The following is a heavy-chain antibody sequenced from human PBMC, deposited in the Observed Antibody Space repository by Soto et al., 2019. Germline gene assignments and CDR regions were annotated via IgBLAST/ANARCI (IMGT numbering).Heavy chain of an antibody. V-gene: IGHV3-21*01. Sequence: PGGSLRLSCAASGFTFSLYAMIWVRQAPGKGLEWVSYVSSGSSYIYSADSLKGRFTISRDDAKNSLYLQMNSLRADDTAIYYCVRARATDSRPDYWGQGSLVTVSS. J-gene: IGHJ4*02. CDR2: VSSGSSYI. D-gene: IGHD3-22*01. CDR3: VRARATDSRPDY. CDR1: GFTFSLYA.